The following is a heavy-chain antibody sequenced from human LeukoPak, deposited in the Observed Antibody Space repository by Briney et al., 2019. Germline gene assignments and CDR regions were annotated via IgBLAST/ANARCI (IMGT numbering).Heavy chain of an antibody. CDR1: GFTFSSYA. D-gene: IGHD5/OR15-5a*01. CDR3: AKDVSSTPEYFHH. Sequence: PGGSLRLSCAASGFTFSSYAMSWVRQAPGKGLEWVSAISGSGVSTYYADSVKGRFTISRDNSKNTLYLQMNSLRAEDTAVYYCAKDVSSTPEYFHHWGQGTLVTVFS. V-gene: IGHV3-23*01. CDR2: ISGSGVST. J-gene: IGHJ1*01.